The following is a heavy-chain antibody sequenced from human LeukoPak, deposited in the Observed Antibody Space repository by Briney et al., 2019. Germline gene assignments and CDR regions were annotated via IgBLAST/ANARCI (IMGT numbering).Heavy chain of an antibody. CDR3: ARVGSIVGATYFDY. CDR2: IIPIFGTA. CDR1: GGTFSSYA. J-gene: IGHJ4*02. D-gene: IGHD1-26*01. V-gene: IGHV1-69*13. Sequence: ASVKVSCKASGGTFSSYAISWVRPAPGQGLEWMGGIIPIFGTANYAQKFQGRVTITADESTSTAYMELSSLRSEDTAVYYCARVGSIVGATYFDYWGQGTLVTVSS.